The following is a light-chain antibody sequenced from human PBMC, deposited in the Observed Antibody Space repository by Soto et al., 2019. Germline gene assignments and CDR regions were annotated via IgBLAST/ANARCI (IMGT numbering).Light chain of an antibody. CDR1: QSVNTS. CDR3: QHRSIWPA. CDR2: DAS. V-gene: IGKV3-11*01. J-gene: IGKJ5*01. Sequence: EIVLTQSPVTLSLSPGEGAALSCTASQSVNTSSGWYQQKPGQAPRLLIYDASNRATGIPARFSGSRSGTDFTLTISSLEPEDFAVYYCQHRSIWPAFGQGTRLEIK.